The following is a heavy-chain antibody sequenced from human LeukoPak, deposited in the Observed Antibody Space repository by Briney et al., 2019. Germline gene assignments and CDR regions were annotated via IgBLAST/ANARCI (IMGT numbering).Heavy chain of an antibody. CDR3: ARHPYAVLDY. Sequence: PGGSLRLSCAASGFTFSSYSMNWVRQAPGKGLEWVANIKQDGSEKYYVDSVKGRFTISRDNAKNSLYLQMNSLRADDTAVYYCARHPYAVLDYWGQGTLVTVSS. D-gene: IGHD4-17*01. J-gene: IGHJ4*02. V-gene: IGHV3-7*01. CDR2: IKQDGSEK. CDR1: GFTFSSYS.